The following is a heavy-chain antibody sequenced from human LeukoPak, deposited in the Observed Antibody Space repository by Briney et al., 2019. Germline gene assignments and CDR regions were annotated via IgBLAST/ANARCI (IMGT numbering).Heavy chain of an antibody. Sequence: SETLSLTCTVSGGSISSSSYYWGWIRQPPGKGLEWIGSIYYSGSTYYNPSLKSRVTISVDTSKNQFSLKLSSVTAADTAVYYCARRKILWFGELFPFDYWGQGTLVTVSS. CDR1: GGSISSSSYY. CDR3: ARRKILWFGELFPFDY. J-gene: IGHJ4*02. CDR2: IYYSGST. V-gene: IGHV4-39*07. D-gene: IGHD3-10*01.